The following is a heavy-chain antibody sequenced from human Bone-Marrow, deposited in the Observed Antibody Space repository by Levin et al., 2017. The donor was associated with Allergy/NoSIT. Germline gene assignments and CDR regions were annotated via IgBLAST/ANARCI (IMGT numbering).Heavy chain of an antibody. CDR1: GFDFNTHD. CDR3: ARSQGRSGWSYYYYGMDV. D-gene: IGHD6-19*01. J-gene: IGHJ6*02. CDR2: ISGNSHYV. Sequence: PGGSLRLSCRGTGFDFNTHDMNWVRQAPGQGLEWVSSISGNSHYVYYADSVKGRFSISRDNAKNSMFLHMNSLRVEDTAVYYCARSQGRSGWSYYYYGMDVWGRGTTLTVSS. V-gene: IGHV3-21*06.